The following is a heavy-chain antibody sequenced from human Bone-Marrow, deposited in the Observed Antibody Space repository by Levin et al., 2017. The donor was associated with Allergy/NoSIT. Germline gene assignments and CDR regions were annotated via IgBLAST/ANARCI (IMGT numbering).Heavy chain of an antibody. V-gene: IGHV3-21*01. CDR2: ISTSGNYI. CDR1: GFTLSDYS. J-gene: IGHJ4*02. Sequence: GGSLRLSCSVAGFTLSDYSMNWVRQAPGMGLEWVSSISTSGNYIYYADSVKGRFTISRDTAKKSLYLQMDSLRADDTAIYYCARAKLGDASAFDSWGQGTLVTVSS. D-gene: IGHD6-6*01. CDR3: ARAKLGDASAFDS.